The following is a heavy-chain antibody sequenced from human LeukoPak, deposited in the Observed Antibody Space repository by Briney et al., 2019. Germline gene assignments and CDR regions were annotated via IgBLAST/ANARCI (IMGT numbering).Heavy chain of an antibody. Sequence: SQTLSLTCTVSGGSISSGYYWGWIRQPPGKGLEWIGNIYHSGSTYYNPSLKSRVTISVDTSKNQFSLKVTAVTAADTAVYYCARLVSGYLDYWGQGILVTVSS. D-gene: IGHD2-15*01. CDR2: IYHSGST. CDR1: GGSISSGYY. V-gene: IGHV4-38-2*02. CDR3: ARLVSGYLDY. J-gene: IGHJ4*02.